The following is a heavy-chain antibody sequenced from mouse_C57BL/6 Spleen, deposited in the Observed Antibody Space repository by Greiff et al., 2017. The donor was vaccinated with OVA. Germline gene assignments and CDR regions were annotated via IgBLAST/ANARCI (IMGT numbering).Heavy chain of an antibody. D-gene: IGHD4-1*01. Sequence: VKLVESGAELVKPGASVKLSCKASGYTFTEYTIHWVKQRSGQGLEWIGWFYPGRGSIKYNEKFKDKATLTADKSSSTVYMELSRLTSEDSADYYCARHERGERNWDYWGQGTTLTVSS. V-gene: IGHV1-62-2*01. CDR1: GYTFTEYT. J-gene: IGHJ2*01. CDR2: FYPGRGSI. CDR3: ARHERGERNWDY.